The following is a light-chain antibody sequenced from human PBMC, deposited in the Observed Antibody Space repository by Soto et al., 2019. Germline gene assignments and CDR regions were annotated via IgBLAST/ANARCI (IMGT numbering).Light chain of an antibody. Sequence: DIQMTQSPSTLSASVGDRVTITCRASQSMSYWLAWYQQKPGKAPKLLIYKATNLEAGVPSRFSGSGSGTEFTLIISSLQPDDFATYYCQQYNNYWGLTFGGGTKVEIK. CDR3: QQYNNYWGLT. J-gene: IGKJ4*01. CDR2: KAT. CDR1: QSMSYW. V-gene: IGKV1-5*03.